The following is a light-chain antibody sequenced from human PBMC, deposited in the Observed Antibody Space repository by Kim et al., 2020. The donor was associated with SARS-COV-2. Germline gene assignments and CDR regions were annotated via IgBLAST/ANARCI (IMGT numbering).Light chain of an antibody. CDR1: QSVSSGY. Sequence: SPRERATLSCRASQSVSSGYLAWYQQKPGQAPRLLIYGASSRATGIPDRFSGSGSGTDFTLTISRLEPEDFAVYFCQQYGSSPRTFGQGTKVDIK. J-gene: IGKJ1*01. V-gene: IGKV3-20*01. CDR3: QQYGSSPRT. CDR2: GAS.